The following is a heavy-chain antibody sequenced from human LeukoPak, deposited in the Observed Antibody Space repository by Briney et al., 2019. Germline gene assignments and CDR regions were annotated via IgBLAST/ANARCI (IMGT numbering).Heavy chain of an antibody. CDR1: GFTVSSNY. Sequence: GGSLRLSCAASGFTVSSNYMSWVRQAPGKGLEWVSVIYSGGSTYYADSVKSRFTISRDNSKNTLYLQMNSLRAEDTAVYYCARAEYYYDSSGYSDYWGQGTLVTVSS. V-gene: IGHV3-66*02. CDR2: IYSGGST. D-gene: IGHD3-22*01. CDR3: ARAEYYYDSSGYSDY. J-gene: IGHJ4*02.